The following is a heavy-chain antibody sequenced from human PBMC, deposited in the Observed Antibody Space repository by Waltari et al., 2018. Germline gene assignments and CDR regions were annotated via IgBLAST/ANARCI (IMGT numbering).Heavy chain of an antibody. D-gene: IGHD4-17*01. Sequence: QVQLVESGGGVVQPGRSLKLSCAASGFTFSSYGMHWVRQAPGKGLEWVAVIWYDGSNKYYADSVKGRFTISRDNSKNTLYLQMNSLRAEDTAVYYCAKMGPSTVTDAFDIWGQGTMVTVSS. V-gene: IGHV3-33*06. CDR1: GFTFSSYG. CDR2: IWYDGSNK. J-gene: IGHJ3*02. CDR3: AKMGPSTVTDAFDI.